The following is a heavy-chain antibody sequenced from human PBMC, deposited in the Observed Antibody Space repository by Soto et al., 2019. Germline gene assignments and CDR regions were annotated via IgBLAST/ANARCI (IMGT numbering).Heavy chain of an antibody. Sequence: PGGSLRLSCAVSGVTFRSYDMTWVRQAPGKGLQWVSAISGSGGTTYYADSVKGRFTISRDNSKNTLYLQMNSLRAEDTAVYYCASLRGLRRDGFEIWGQGTMVTVSS. J-gene: IGHJ3*02. V-gene: IGHV3-23*01. CDR3: ASLRGLRRDGFEI. D-gene: IGHD1-26*01. CDR2: ISGSGGTT. CDR1: GVTFRSYD.